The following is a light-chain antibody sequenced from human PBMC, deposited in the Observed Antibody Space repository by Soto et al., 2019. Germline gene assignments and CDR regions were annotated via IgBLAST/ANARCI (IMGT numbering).Light chain of an antibody. J-gene: IGLJ1*01. CDR3: QAWDSSAGV. CDR2: QDT. Sequence: YELTQPPSVSVSPGQTASITCSGDKLGDKYACWYQQKPGQSPVLVIYQDTKRPSGIPERFSGSNSGNTATLTISGTQAMDEADYYCQAWDSSAGVFGTGTKV. CDR1: KLGDKY. V-gene: IGLV3-1*01.